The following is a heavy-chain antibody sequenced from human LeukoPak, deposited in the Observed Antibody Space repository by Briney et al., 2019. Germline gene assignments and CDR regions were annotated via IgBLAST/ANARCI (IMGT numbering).Heavy chain of an antibody. J-gene: IGHJ4*02. Sequence: PGGSLRLSCAASGFTFDDYAMTWVRQVPGKGLAWVAGINWNGDSTGYADSVKGRFTISRDNAKNSLYLQMNSLRAEDTAVYYCARDRGHGSGSSDYWGQGTLVTVSS. CDR1: GFTFDDYA. CDR3: ARDRGHGSGSSDY. CDR2: INWNGDST. V-gene: IGHV3-20*04. D-gene: IGHD3-10*01.